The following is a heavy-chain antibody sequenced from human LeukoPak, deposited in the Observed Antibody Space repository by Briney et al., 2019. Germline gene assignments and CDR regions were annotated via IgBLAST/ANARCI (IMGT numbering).Heavy chain of an antibody. CDR3: LTSTRSHRFDY. CDR1: RFTFSSYW. CDR2: IKQDGSDK. J-gene: IGHJ4*02. Sequence: GGSLRLFCAASRFTFSSYWMCWVRQAPGKGLEWVAIIKQDGSDKYYVDYVEGRFIISRDNDKNSLYLQMNSLRAEDTAVYYCLTSTRSHRFDYWGQGTLVTVSS. V-gene: IGHV3-7*01. D-gene: IGHD2-15*01.